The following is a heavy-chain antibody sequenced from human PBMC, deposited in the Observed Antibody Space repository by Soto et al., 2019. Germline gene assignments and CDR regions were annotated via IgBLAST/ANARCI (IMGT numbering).Heavy chain of an antibody. CDR1: GFTFSSYA. CDR2: ISSNGGST. V-gene: IGHV3-64D*08. D-gene: IGHD6-13*01. Sequence: GGSLRLSCSASGFTFSSYAMHWVRQAPGKGLEYVSAISSNGGSTYYADSVKGRFTISRDNSKNTLYLQMSSLRAEDTAVYYCVKDRWKWQQLVLGGERGFDYWGQGTLVTVSS. J-gene: IGHJ4*02. CDR3: VKDRWKWQQLVLGGERGFDY.